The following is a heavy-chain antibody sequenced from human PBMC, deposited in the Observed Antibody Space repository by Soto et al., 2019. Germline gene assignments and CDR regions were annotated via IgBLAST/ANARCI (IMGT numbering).Heavy chain of an antibody. CDR3: ARGGRLGDFWSGYYYFDY. J-gene: IGHJ4*02. CDR2: INHSGST. Sequence: PSETLSLTCAVYGGSFSGYYWSWIRQPPGKGLEWIGEINHSGSTNYNPSLKSRVTISVDTSKNQFSLKLSSVTAADTAVYYCARGGRLGDFWSGYYYFDYWGQGTLVTVSS. CDR1: GGSFSGYY. D-gene: IGHD3-3*01. V-gene: IGHV4-34*01.